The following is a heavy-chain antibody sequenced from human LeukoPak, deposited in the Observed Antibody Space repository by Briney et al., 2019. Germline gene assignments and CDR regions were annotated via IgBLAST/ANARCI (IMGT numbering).Heavy chain of an antibody. D-gene: IGHD3-10*01. J-gene: IGHJ4*02. CDR3: AGSSGSYHY. CDR1: GFTFSDYY. CDR2: ISSSGTTI. Sequence: GGSLRLSCAASGFTFSDYYMSWIRQAPGKGLEWISYISSSGTTIYYADSVKGRFAIFRDDAKNSLYLLMNSLRAEDTAVYYCAGSSGSYHYWGQGALVTVSS. V-gene: IGHV3-11*04.